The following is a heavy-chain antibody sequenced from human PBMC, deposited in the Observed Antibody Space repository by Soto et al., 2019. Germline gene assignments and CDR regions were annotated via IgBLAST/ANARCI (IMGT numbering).Heavy chain of an antibody. Sequence: QLQLQESGSGLVKPSQTLSLTCVVSGGSISSGGYSWSWIRQPPGKGLEWIGYIHHSGSTYHNPSLKSRVTISVDTSKNQFSLKLSSVTAADTAVYYCARGLIGGNSGCDYWGQGTLVTVSS. D-gene: IGHD2-21*02. V-gene: IGHV4-30-2*01. CDR2: IHHSGST. CDR1: GGSISSGGYS. J-gene: IGHJ4*02. CDR3: ARGLIGGNSGCDY.